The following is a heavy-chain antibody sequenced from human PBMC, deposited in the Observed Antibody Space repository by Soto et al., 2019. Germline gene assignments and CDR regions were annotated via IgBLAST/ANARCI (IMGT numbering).Heavy chain of an antibody. V-gene: IGHV5-51*01. J-gene: IGHJ4*02. D-gene: IGHD6-19*01. CDR3: ATLDAGGWYYFDY. CDR1: GYRFPISW. Sequence: GESLKISCKGSGYRFPISWIAWVRQMPGKGFEWMGIIYPGDSDTRYSPSFQGQVIISADKSINTAYLQWSSLKASDTAIYYCATLDAGGWYYFDYWGQGTLVTVSS. CDR2: IYPGDSDT.